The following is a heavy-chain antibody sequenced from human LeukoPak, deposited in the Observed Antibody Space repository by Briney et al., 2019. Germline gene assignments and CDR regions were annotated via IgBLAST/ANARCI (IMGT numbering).Heavy chain of an antibody. CDR2: INPNSGGT. Sequence: GASVKVSCKASGYTFTGYYMHWVRQAPGQGLEWMGWINPNSGGTNYAQKFQGRVTMTRDTSISTAYMELSRLRSDDTAVYYCARGLLEGLAAGVRDYFDYWGQGTLVTVSS. CDR1: GYTFTGYY. V-gene: IGHV1-2*02. CDR3: ARGLLEGLAAGVRDYFDY. J-gene: IGHJ4*02. D-gene: IGHD6-13*01.